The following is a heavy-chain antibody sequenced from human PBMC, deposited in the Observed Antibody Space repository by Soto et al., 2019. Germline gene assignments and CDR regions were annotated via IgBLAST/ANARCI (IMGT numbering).Heavy chain of an antibody. CDR3: AGGPLVVLNYFES. CDR2: IFPLTDIP. Sequence: QVQLVQSGTEVKKPGSSVKVSCKASGGTFRNYPINWVRQAPGQGLEWMGSIFPLTDIPDYAQNFQARLTISADKSRSTAYMELSSLTSDDTAMYFCAGGPLVVLNYFESWGQGTLVTVSS. V-gene: IGHV1-69*02. J-gene: IGHJ4*02. CDR1: GGTFRNYP.